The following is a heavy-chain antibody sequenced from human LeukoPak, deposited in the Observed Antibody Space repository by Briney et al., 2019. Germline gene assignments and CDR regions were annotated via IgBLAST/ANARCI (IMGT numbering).Heavy chain of an antibody. J-gene: IGHJ4*02. Sequence: PSETLSLTCTVSGGFIISNSYYWGWIRQPPGKGLEWIGSIYYSGNTYYNPSLKSRVTISVDTSKNQFSLKLSSVTAADTAVYYCARGAAWGIYSGSYYGYWGQGTLVTVSS. CDR1: GGFIISNSYY. D-gene: IGHD1-26*01. V-gene: IGHV4-39*07. CDR3: ARGAAWGIYSGSYYGY. CDR2: IYYSGNT.